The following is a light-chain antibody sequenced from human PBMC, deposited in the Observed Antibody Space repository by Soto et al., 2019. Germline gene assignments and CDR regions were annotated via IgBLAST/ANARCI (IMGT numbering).Light chain of an antibody. CDR2: EVS. CDR3: MQSVQRPST. CDR1: QSLLLCDGKTY. V-gene: IGKV2D-29*01. Sequence: DVVMTQTPLSLSVTPGQPASISCKSTQSLLLCDGKTYLYWYLQKSGQPPQLLINEVSNRFSGVADRFSGRGSGTDFTLKISRVEAEDVGVYYCMQSVQRPSTFGQGTRLESK. J-gene: IGKJ5*01.